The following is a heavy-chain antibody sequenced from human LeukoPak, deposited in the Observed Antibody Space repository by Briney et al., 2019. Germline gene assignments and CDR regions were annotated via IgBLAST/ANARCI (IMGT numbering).Heavy chain of an antibody. CDR3: ACPVAETLNIDV. Sequence: GGSLRLSCAASGFTFSRYWMSWVRQAPGKGLEWVANIKQDGSEKYYVDSVKGRFTISRDNAKNSLYLQMNSLRAEDAAVYYCACPVAETLNIDVWGKGITVTVSS. J-gene: IGHJ6*03. V-gene: IGHV3-7*01. D-gene: IGHD6-19*01. CDR1: GFTFSRYW. CDR2: IKQDGSEK.